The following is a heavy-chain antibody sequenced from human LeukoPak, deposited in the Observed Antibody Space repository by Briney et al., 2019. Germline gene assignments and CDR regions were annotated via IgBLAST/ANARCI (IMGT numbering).Heavy chain of an antibody. CDR3: AKLLNEGTTYDH. D-gene: IGHD1-1*01. CDR1: GFTFDDYA. J-gene: IGHJ4*02. V-gene: IGHV3-9*01. Sequence: GRSLRLSCAASGFTFDDYAMHWVRQAPGKGLEWVSGISWNSGSIGYADSVKGRFTISRDNARYPLFLQMNSLRVEDTAVYFCAKLLNEGTTYDHWGQGALVTVSS. CDR2: ISWNSGSI.